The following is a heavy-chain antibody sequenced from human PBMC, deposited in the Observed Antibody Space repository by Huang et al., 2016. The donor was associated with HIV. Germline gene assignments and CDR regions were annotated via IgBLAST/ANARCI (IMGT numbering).Heavy chain of an antibody. D-gene: IGHD2-8*02. CDR1: GYTFTNHY. J-gene: IGHJ4*02. Sequence: QVLLVQSGAEVERPGASVKVSCKASGYTFTNHYIHWIRQAPGQGLEWMGIINPTGGSTNDEQKFQGRVIMTRDTSTSTVHMELSSLRSEDTAVYYCARVSASSGGYFYDHWGQGTLVTVSS. CDR3: ARVSASSGGYFYDH. CDR2: INPTGGST. V-gene: IGHV1-46*01.